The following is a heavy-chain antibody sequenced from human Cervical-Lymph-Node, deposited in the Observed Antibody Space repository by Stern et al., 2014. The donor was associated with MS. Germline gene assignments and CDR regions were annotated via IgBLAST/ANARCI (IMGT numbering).Heavy chain of an antibody. CDR1: GFTFSNHG. Sequence: VQLVESGETVVQPGTSLRLSCEGSGFTFSNHGMNWVRRAPGKGLEWVASLWYDGRNKMYEDSVRGRFTISRDNSKNTLYLQMDTLRVEDTAVYYCARSSSSGWDYWGPGTLVAVSS. CDR2: LWYDGRNK. D-gene: IGHD6-25*01. V-gene: IGHV3-33*01. J-gene: IGHJ4*02. CDR3: ARSSSSGWDY.